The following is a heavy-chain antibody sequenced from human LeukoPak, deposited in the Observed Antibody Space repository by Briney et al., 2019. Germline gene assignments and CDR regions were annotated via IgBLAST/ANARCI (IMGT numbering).Heavy chain of an antibody. CDR1: GGYIGSYY. D-gene: IGHD4-17*01. J-gene: IGHJ6*03. Sequence: SVTLSLTCTVSGGYIGSYYWSWIRQPAGKGLEWIGRIYTSENTDYNPSLKSRVTMSVDMSTSQFSLRLTSVTAADTAVYYCAREGDYGDYSKSFYYMDVWGKGTTVTVSS. CDR2: IYTSENT. V-gene: IGHV4-4*07. CDR3: AREGDYGDYSKSFYYMDV.